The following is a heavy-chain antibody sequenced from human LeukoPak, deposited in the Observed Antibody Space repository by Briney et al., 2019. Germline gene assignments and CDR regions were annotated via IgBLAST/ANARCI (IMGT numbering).Heavy chain of an antibody. CDR3: ARDSSGWFDP. D-gene: IGHD3-10*01. CDR2: IYHSGST. CDR1: GDSISSSNW. Sequence: SETLSLTCAVSGDSISSSNWWCWVRQPPGKGLQWIGEIYHSGSTNYSPSLKSRATTSVDKSKNQFSLKLSSVTAADTAVYYCARDSSGWFDPWGQGTLVTVSS. V-gene: IGHV4-4*02. J-gene: IGHJ5*02.